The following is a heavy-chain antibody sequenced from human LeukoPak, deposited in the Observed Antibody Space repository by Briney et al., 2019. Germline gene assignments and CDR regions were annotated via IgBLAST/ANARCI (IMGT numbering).Heavy chain of an antibody. Sequence: PGGSLRLSCAASGFTISNNYMSWVRQAPGKGLEWVSVIYSGGSTYYADSVKGRFTISRDNSKNTLSLQMNSLRAEDTAVYYCARDERVGLDYWGQGTLVTVSS. CDR1: GFTISNNY. D-gene: IGHD1-26*01. CDR3: ARDERVGLDY. CDR2: IYSGGST. V-gene: IGHV3-53*01. J-gene: IGHJ4*02.